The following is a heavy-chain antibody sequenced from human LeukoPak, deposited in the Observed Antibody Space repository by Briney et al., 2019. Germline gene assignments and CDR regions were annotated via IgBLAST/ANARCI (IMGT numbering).Heavy chain of an antibody. J-gene: IGHJ3*02. V-gene: IGHV3-7*03. CDR2: IKQDGSEK. D-gene: IGHD6-19*01. CDR3: AKDLGERYSSGWYYDAFDI. CDR1: GFIVSSNY. Sequence: PGGSLRLSCAASGFIVSSNYMSWVRQAPGKGLEWVADIKQDGSEKYYVDSVKGRFTISRDNAKNSLYLQMNSLRAEDTAVYYCAKDLGERYSSGWYYDAFDIWGQGTMVTVSS.